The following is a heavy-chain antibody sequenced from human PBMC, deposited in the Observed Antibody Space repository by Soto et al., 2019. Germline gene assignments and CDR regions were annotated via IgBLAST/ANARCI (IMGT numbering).Heavy chain of an antibody. CDR3: AKGQGWSYYYDS. CDR1: GFTFSSYA. V-gene: IGHV3-23*01. J-gene: IGHJ4*02. Sequence: EVQLLESGGGLVQPGGSLRLSCAASGFTFSSYAMSWVRLAPGKGLEWFSSIGGSGGTYYADSVKGRFTTSRDNSKDMLYLHLNSLRDEDTAMYYCAKGQGWSYYYDSWGQGTLVTVSS. D-gene: IGHD2-15*01. CDR2: IGGSGGT.